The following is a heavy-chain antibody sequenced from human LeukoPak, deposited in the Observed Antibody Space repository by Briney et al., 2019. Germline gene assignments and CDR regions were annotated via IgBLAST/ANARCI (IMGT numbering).Heavy chain of an antibody. CDR3: ARHDPVGHFLRGMDV. CDR1: GGSISGYF. Sequence: SETLSLTCAVSGGSISGYFWSWSRQPPGKGLEWIGYIYYTGSTIYNPSLRSRVTMSVDVSKDQFSLDLTSVTAADTAVYYCARHDPVGHFLRGMDVWGQGTTVTVSS. V-gene: IGHV4-59*08. CDR2: IYYTGST. D-gene: IGHD2/OR15-2a*01. J-gene: IGHJ6*02.